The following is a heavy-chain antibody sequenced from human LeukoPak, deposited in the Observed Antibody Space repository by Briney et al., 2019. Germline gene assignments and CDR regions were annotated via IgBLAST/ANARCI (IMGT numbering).Heavy chain of an antibody. CDR3: ARLSAL. CDR1: GYPFSDYY. J-gene: IGHJ4*02. V-gene: IGHV1-2*02. CDR2: INPKNGDT. Sequence: GASVKVSCKTSGYPFSDYYIHWIRQAAGQGLESMGWINPKNGDTKYAQRSQGRLTITMDTSIDTVYMALRSLRYDDTAVYYCARLSALWGQGTLVTVSS.